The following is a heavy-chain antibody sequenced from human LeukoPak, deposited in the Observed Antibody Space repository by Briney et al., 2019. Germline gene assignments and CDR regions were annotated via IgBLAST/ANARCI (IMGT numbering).Heavy chain of an antibody. CDR3: ARAYPHCSSTSCPSYYYYGMDV. D-gene: IGHD2-2*01. CDR1: GYTFTGYY. Sequence: ASVKVSCKASGYTFTGYYMHWVRQAPGQGLEWMGWINPNSGGTNYAQKFQGRVTMTRDTSISTAYMELSRLKSDDTAVYYCARAYPHCSSTSCPSYYYYGMDVRGQGTTVTVSS. J-gene: IGHJ6*02. CDR2: INPNSGGT. V-gene: IGHV1-2*02.